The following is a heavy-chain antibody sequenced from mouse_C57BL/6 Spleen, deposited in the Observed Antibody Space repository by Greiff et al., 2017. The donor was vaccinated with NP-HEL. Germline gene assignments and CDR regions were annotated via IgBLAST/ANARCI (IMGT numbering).Heavy chain of an antibody. V-gene: IGHV1-81*01. J-gene: IGHJ2*01. Sequence: LVESGAELARPGASVKLSCKASGYTFTSYGISWVKQRTGQGLEWIGEIYPRSGNTYYNEKFKGKATLTADKSSSTAYMELRSLTSEDSAVYFCARGYGTFDYWGQGTTLTVSS. CDR2: IYPRSGNT. D-gene: IGHD2-1*01. CDR3: ARGYGTFDY. CDR1: GYTFTSYG.